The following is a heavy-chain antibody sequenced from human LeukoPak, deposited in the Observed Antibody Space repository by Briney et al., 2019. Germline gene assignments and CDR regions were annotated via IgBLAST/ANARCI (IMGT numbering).Heavy chain of an antibody. CDR3: ARDYGGSSPFDY. Sequence: PGGSLRLSCVAPGLTLSNYWMSWVRQAPGKGLEWVATIKPDGSEKYYVDSVKGRFTISRDNAKNSLYLQMNSLRAEDTAVYYCARDYGGSSPFDYWGQGTLVTVSS. J-gene: IGHJ4*02. V-gene: IGHV3-7*01. D-gene: IGHD4-23*01. CDR2: IKPDGSEK. CDR1: GLTLSNYW.